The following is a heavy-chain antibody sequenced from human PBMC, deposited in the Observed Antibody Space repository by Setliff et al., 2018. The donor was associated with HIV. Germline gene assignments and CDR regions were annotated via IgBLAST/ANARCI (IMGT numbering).Heavy chain of an antibody. CDR1: GGSFSGHY. D-gene: IGHD7-27*01. V-gene: IGHV4-34*01. J-gene: IGHJ4*02. CDR3: ARQGRPGDFDS. CDR2: VNHSGST. Sequence: PSETLSLTCAVYGGSFSGHYWSWIRQPPGKGLEWIGEVNHSGSTNYNPSLKSRVTISVDTSKKQFSLKLRAVTAADSAVYYCARQGRPGDFDSWGQGTLVTVSS.